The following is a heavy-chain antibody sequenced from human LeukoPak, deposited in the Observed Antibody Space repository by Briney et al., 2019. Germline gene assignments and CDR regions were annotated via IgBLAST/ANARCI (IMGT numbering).Heavy chain of an antibody. J-gene: IGHJ4*02. CDR1: GGTFSSYA. D-gene: IGHD1-26*01. Sequence: SVKVSCKASGGTFSSYAISWVRQAPGQGLEWMGRIIPIFGTANYAQKFQGRVTITADKSTSTAYMELSSLRSEDTAVYYCARDGPSGSFPPPFDFWGQGTLVTVSS. V-gene: IGHV1-69*06. CDR3: ARDGPSGSFPPPFDF. CDR2: IIPIFGTA.